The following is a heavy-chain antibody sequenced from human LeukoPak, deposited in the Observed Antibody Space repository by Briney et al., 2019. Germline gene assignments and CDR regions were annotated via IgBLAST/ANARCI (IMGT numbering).Heavy chain of an antibody. CDR1: GGSFSGYY. V-gene: IGHV4-34*01. CDR2: INHSGST. Sequence: SESLSLTPAVYGGSFSGYYSSSIRQPPGKRLEWIGEINHSGSTNYNPSLKSRVTISVDTSKNQFSLKLSSVTAAATAVYYCARASYPYDISGWVPFDYWGQGTLVTVSS. CDR3: ARASYPYDISGWVPFDY. D-gene: IGHD3-22*01. J-gene: IGHJ4*02.